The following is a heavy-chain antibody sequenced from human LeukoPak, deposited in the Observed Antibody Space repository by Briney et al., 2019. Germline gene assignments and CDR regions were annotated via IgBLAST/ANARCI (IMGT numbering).Heavy chain of an antibody. V-gene: IGHV1-69*04. CDR1: GGTFSSYA. CDR2: IIPILGIA. D-gene: IGHD2-2*03. CDR3: ARELDIVVVPAAMGADY. Sequence: SVKVSCKASGGTFSSYAISWVRQAPGQGLEWMGRIIPILGIANYAQKFQGRVTITADKSTSTAYMELSSLRSEDTAVYYCARELDIVVVPAAMGADYWGQGTLVTVSS. J-gene: IGHJ4*02.